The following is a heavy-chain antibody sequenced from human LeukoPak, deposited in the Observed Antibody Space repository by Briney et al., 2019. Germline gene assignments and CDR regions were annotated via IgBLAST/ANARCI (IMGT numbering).Heavy chain of an antibody. CDR3: ARTYYYDSSGFMDP. J-gene: IGHJ4*02. Sequence: SGTLSLTCTVSGGSISSYYWSWIRQPPGKGLEWIGYFYYSGSTNYNPSLKSRVTISVDASKNQFSLKRRSVTAADTAVYYCARTYYYDSSGFMDPWGQGTLVTVSS. D-gene: IGHD3-22*01. V-gene: IGHV4-59*12. CDR2: FYYSGST. CDR1: GGSISSYY.